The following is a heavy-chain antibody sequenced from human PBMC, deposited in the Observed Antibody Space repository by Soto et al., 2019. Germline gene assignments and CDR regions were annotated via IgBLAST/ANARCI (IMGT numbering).Heavy chain of an antibody. CDR3: AKGGPYYGSGSFDY. CDR1: GFTFSSYA. CDR2: ITGSGGST. D-gene: IGHD3-10*01. V-gene: IGHV3-23*01. Sequence: EVQLLESGGGLVQPGGSLRLSCAASGFTFSSYAMSWVRQAPGKGLEWVSGITGSGGSTYYADSVKGRFTISRDNSKTMLYLQMNTLRGEDTAVYYCAKGGPYYGSGSFDYWGQGTLVTVSS. J-gene: IGHJ4*02.